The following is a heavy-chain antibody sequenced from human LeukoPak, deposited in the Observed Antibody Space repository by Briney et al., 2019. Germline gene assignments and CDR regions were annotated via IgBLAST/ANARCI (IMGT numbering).Heavy chain of an antibody. V-gene: IGHV3-15*01. D-gene: IGHD6-19*01. CDR3: TRYSSGWY. CDR2: IRSKTDGGTA. J-gene: IGHJ4*02. Sequence: PGGSLRRSCAASGFTFTNAWMSWVRQAPGKGLEWVGRIRSKTDGGTADYAAPVKGRFTISRDDSKNTLYLQMNSLKAEDTAVYYCTRYSSGWYWGQGTLVTVS. CDR1: GFTFTNAW.